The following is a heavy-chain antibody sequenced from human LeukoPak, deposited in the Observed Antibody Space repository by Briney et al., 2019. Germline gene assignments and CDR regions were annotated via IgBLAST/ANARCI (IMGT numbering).Heavy chain of an antibody. D-gene: IGHD2-2*01. J-gene: IGHJ4*02. Sequence: ASVKVSCKASGYTFTSYGISWVRQAPGHGLEWMGWISAYNGNTNYAQKLQGRVTMTTDTSTSTAYMELRSLRSDDTAVYYCARGSEYQLLSSFYFDYWGQGTLVTVSS. CDR3: ARGSEYQLLSSFYFDY. V-gene: IGHV1-18*04. CDR1: GYTFTSYG. CDR2: ISAYNGNT.